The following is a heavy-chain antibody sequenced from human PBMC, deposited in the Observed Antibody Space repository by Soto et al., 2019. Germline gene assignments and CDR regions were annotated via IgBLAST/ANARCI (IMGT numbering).Heavy chain of an antibody. J-gene: IGHJ4*02. CDR1: GFTFSDYY. D-gene: IGHD1-26*01. CDR3: VRGKYSGSYFFDY. CDR2: ITSTSSTK. V-gene: IGHV3-11*06. Sequence: PGGSLRLSCAASGFTFSDYYMSWIRQAPGKGLEWVSYITSTSSTKNYADSVKGRFTISRDNANNSLYLQMNSLGAEDTAVYYCVRGKYSGSYFFDYWGQGTLVTVSS.